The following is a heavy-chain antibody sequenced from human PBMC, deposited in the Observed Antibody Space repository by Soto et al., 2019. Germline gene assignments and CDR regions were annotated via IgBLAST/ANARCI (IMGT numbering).Heavy chain of an antibody. CDR3: ARGRSFSYDSTPPPMFDP. V-gene: IGHV3-13*01. Sequence: GGSLRLSCAGSGFAFSTFDIHWVRQAPGKGLEWVSGIGTLSDAFYAASVQGRFTISRQNAKNSVYLQMNSLRAGDTAFYYCARGRSFSYDSTPPPMFDPWGQGTLVTVSS. D-gene: IGHD3-10*01. CDR1: GFAFSTFD. J-gene: IGHJ5*02. CDR2: IGTLSDA.